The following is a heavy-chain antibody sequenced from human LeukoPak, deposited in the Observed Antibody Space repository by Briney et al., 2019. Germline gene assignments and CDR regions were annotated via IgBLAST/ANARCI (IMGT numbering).Heavy chain of an antibody. CDR2: ISGSGSTI. CDR1: GFTFSDYY. J-gene: IGHJ4*02. CDR3: ATGAVAGTCFDY. D-gene: IGHD6-19*01. Sequence: GGSLRLSCAASGFTFSDYYMSWIRQAPGKGLEWVSYISGSGSTIYYADSVKGRFTISRDNAKNSLYLQMNSLRAEDTAVYYCATGAVAGTCFDYWGQGTLVTVSS. V-gene: IGHV3-11*01.